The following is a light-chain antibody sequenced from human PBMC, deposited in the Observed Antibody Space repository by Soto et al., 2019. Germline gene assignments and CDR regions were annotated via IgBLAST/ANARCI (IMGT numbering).Light chain of an antibody. CDR1: QSISSC. CDR3: QQANNFPIT. Sequence: IQLTQTPSSLSASVGDRVTITCRASQSISSCLAWYQQKPGKAPKLLIYGASSLQSGVPLRFGGSGSGTDFNLTIISLQPEDFATYYCQQANNFPITFGQGTRLEIK. CDR2: GAS. J-gene: IGKJ5*01. V-gene: IGKV1-12*01.